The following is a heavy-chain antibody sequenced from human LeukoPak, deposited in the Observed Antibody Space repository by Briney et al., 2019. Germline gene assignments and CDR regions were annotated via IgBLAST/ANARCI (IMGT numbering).Heavy chain of an antibody. J-gene: IGHJ4*02. CDR3: AKDSLMVRGERPYYFDY. CDR1: GFTFSSYA. V-gene: IGHV3-23*01. CDR2: ISGSGGST. Sequence: GGSLRLSCAASGFTFSSYAMSWVSQAPGKGLEWVSAISGSGGSTYYADSVKGRFTIPRDNSKNTLYLQMNSLRAEDTAVYYCAKDSLMVRGERPYYFDYWGQGTLVTVSS. D-gene: IGHD3-10*01.